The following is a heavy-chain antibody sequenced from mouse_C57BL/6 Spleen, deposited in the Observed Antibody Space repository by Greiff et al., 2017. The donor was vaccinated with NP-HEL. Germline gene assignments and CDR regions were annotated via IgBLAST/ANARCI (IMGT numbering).Heavy chain of an antibody. CDR1: GYTFTSYG. CDR3: ARSGGYDYDGYYFDY. J-gene: IGHJ2*01. D-gene: IGHD2-4*01. Sequence: VQLQQSGAELARPGASVKLSCKASGYTFTSYGISWVKQRTGQGLEWIGEIYPRSGNTYYNEKFKGKATLTADKSSSTAYMELRSLTSEDSAVYFCARSGGYDYDGYYFDYWGQGTTLTVSS. V-gene: IGHV1-81*01. CDR2: IYPRSGNT.